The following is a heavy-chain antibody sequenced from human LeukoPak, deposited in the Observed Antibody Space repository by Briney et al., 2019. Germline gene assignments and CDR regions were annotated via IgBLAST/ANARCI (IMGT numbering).Heavy chain of an antibody. CDR2: INPSGGST. CDR1: GYTFTSYY. J-gene: IGHJ4*02. D-gene: IGHD3-22*01. Sequence: WASVTVSCTASGYTFTSYYMHWVRQAPGQGLEWMGIINPSGGSTSYAQKFQGRVTMTRDTSTSTVYMELSSLRSEDTAVYYCARVWRKYYDSSGPAYYWGQGTLVTVSS. V-gene: IGHV1-46*01. CDR3: ARVWRKYYDSSGPAYY.